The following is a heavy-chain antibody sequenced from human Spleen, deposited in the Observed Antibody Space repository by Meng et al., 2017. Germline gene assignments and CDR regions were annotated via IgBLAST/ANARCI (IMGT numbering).Heavy chain of an antibody. V-gene: IGHV4-4*02. Sequence: SETLSLTCAVSGGSISSSNWWTWVRQPPGKGPEWIGEIYHSGGTNYNPSLKSRVTIPVDKSKNHLSLKLSSVTAADTAVYYCATYYDTSDVYAFDIWGQGTMVTVSS. CDR1: GGSISSSNW. J-gene: IGHJ3*02. CDR3: ATYYDTSDVYAFDI. CDR2: IYHSGGT. D-gene: IGHD3-22*01.